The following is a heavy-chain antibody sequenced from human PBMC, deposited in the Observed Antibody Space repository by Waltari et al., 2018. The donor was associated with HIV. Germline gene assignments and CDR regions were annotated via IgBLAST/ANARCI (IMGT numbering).Heavy chain of an antibody. V-gene: IGHV3-74*01. CDR2: INSDGSST. CDR1: GFTFSSYW. J-gene: IGHJ4*02. Sequence: EVQLVESGGGLVQPGGSLRLSCAASGFTFSSYWTHWASQAPGKGLVWVSRINSDGSSTSYADSVKGRFTISRDNAKNTLYLQMNSLRAEDTAVYYCARAGRDGELPPDYWGQGTLVTVSS. CDR3: ARAGRDGELPPDY. D-gene: IGHD1-7*01.